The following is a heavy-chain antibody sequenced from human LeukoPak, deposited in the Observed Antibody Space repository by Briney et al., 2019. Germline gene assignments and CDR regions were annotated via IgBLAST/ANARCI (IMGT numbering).Heavy chain of an antibody. Sequence: ASVKVSCKVSGYTLTELSMHWVRQADGKGLEWKGGFDPDDGETIYAQKFQGRLTMTEDTSTYTAYMELSSLESEDTAMYYCSTETSRFFDWSLSYWGQGTLVTVSS. V-gene: IGHV1-24*01. J-gene: IGHJ4*02. CDR1: GYTLTELS. CDR2: FDPDDGET. CDR3: STETSRFFDWSLSY. D-gene: IGHD3-9*01.